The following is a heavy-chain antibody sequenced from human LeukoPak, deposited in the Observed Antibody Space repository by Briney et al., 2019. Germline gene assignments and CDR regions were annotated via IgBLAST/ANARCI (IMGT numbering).Heavy chain of an antibody. Sequence: GGSLRLSCAASGFTFSSYAMSWVRQAPGKGLEWVSAISGSGGSTYYADSVKGRFTISRDNSKNTLYLQMNSLRAEDTAVYYCAKLDYSGSSSHPDYFDYWGQGTLVTVSS. CDR3: AKLDYSGSSSHPDYFDY. CDR1: GFTFSSYA. V-gene: IGHV3-23*01. D-gene: IGHD1-26*01. J-gene: IGHJ4*02. CDR2: ISGSGGST.